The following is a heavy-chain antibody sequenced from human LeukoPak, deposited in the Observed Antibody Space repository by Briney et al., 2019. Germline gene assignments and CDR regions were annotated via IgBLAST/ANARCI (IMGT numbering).Heavy chain of an antibody. V-gene: IGHV1-46*01. Sequence: ASVKVSCKASGYRLTSYFMNWVRQAPGQGLEWMGIINPTTGSTTYAQKFQGRVTMSRDMSTSTVYMELSSLRSDDTAVYYCARVDYQYCEYWGQGTLVTVSS. CDR1: GYRLTSYF. CDR2: INPTTGST. D-gene: IGHD2-2*01. J-gene: IGHJ4*02. CDR3: ARVDYQYCEY.